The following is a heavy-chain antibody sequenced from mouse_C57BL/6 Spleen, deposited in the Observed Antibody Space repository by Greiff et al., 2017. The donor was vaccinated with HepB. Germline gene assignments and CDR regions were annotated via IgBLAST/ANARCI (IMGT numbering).Heavy chain of an antibody. Sequence: EVQLQQSGPELVKPGASVKISCKASGYTFTDYYMNWVKQSHGKSLEWIGDINPNNGGTSYNQKFKGKATLTVDKSSSTAYMELRSLTSEDSAVYYCARLGHLLSYYYAMDYWGQGTSVTVSS. CDR2: INPNNGGT. CDR3: ARLGHLLSYYYAMDY. CDR1: GYTFTDYY. J-gene: IGHJ4*01. V-gene: IGHV1-26*01. D-gene: IGHD2-1*01.